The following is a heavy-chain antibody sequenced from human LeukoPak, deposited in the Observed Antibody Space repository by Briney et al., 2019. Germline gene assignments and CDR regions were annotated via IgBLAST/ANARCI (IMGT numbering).Heavy chain of an antibody. D-gene: IGHD3/OR15-3a*01. CDR1: GFTFSAYA. J-gene: IGHJ5*02. Sequence: GGSLRLSCAASGFTFSAYAMMWVRQAPGKGLDWVSSIFATDEGTFYADSVRGRFIISRDNSESTVSLQMNSLRAKDTAVYFCARGKAGGLVALFDPWGQGTLVTVSS. V-gene: IGHV3-23*01. CDR3: ARGKAGGLVALFDP. CDR2: IFATDEGT.